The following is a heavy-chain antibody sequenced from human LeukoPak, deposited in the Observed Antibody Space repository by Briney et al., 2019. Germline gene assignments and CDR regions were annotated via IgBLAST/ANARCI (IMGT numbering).Heavy chain of an antibody. CDR1: GFTFSSYA. CDR2: ISYDGNNK. J-gene: IGHJ4*02. V-gene: IGHV3-30-3*01. D-gene: IGHD3-10*01. CDR3: ARAPYFGSGTLDS. Sequence: GGSLRLSCAASGFTFSSYAMHWVRQAPGKGLEWVAVISYDGNNKYQIDSVKGRFTISRDNSKNTLYLQMNSLRAEDTAVYYCARAPYFGSGTLDSWGQGTLVIVSS.